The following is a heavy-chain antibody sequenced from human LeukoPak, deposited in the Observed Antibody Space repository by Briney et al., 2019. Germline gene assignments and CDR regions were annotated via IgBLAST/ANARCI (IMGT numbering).Heavy chain of an antibody. J-gene: IGHJ4*02. D-gene: IGHD3-9*01. CDR2: ITSGGDYI. CDR1: GFNFNTFN. V-gene: IGHV3-21*01. CDR3: ARGHYDVLAASYKWTPDY. Sequence: GGSLRLSCAASGFNFNTFNMIWVRQAPGKGLDWVSSITSGGDYIYYADSVKGRFTTSRDNAKNSLSLQLNSLRVEDTAVYYCARGHYDVLAASYKWTPDYWGQGTLVTVSS.